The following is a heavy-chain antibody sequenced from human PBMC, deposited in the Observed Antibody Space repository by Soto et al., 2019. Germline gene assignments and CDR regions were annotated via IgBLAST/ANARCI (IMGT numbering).Heavy chain of an antibody. CDR1: GYTFPSYG. V-gene: IGHV1-18*04. J-gene: IGHJ6*02. CDR3: ARDLGTPGHRDYYCGMDV. D-gene: IGHD2-15*01. CDR2: ISAYNGNT. Sequence: ASVKVSCKASGYTFPSYGISWVRQAPGQGLEWMGWISAYNGNTNYAQKLQGRVTITTDTSPSTAYMALSRLTSDHRDVYYCARDLGTPGHRDYYCGMDVWGQGTTVTVSS.